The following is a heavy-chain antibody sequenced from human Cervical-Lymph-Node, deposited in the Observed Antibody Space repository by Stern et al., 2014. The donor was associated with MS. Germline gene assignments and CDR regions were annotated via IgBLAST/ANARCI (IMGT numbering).Heavy chain of an antibody. CDR3: AKAARTTMFDY. J-gene: IGHJ4*02. CDR1: GFTFSNHA. V-gene: IGHV3-23*01. D-gene: IGHD1-14*01. Sequence: EVQLLESGGGLVQPGGSLRLSCAASGFTFSNHAMNWVRQAPGKGLEWISTISNSGEGTYYADSVTGRFTISRDSAKDTVFLQMSNLRVEDTAVYYCAKAARTTMFDYWGQGTLVTVSS. CDR2: ISNSGEGT.